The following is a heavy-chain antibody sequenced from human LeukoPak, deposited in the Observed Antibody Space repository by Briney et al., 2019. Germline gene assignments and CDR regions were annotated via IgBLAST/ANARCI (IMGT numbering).Heavy chain of an antibody. Sequence: GGSLRLSCEASGFTFSNFAMSWVRQAPGKGLEWVSSISINVDKTYYADSVKGRFTISRASSKTTVFLQMNSLRADDTAIYYCARLSRSYCSGPGCSKYFDYWGQGTQVTVSS. J-gene: IGHJ4*02. V-gene: IGHV3-23*01. CDR1: GFTFSNFA. D-gene: IGHD2-15*01. CDR3: ARLSRSYCSGPGCSKYFDY. CDR2: ISINVDKT.